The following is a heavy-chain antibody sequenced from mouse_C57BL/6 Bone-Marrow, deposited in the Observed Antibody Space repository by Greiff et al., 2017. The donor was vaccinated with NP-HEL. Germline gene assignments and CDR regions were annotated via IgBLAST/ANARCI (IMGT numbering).Heavy chain of an antibody. Sequence: VQLQQPGAELVKPGASVKMSCKASGYTFTSYWITWVKQRPGQGLEWIGDIYPGSGSTNYNEKFKSKATLTVDTSSSTAYMQLSSLTSEDSAVYYCARSPIYYYGSSYGRKYYFDYWGQGTTLTVSS. CDR2: IYPGSGST. J-gene: IGHJ2*01. CDR3: ARSPIYYYGSSYGRKYYFDY. CDR1: GYTFTSYW. V-gene: IGHV1-55*01. D-gene: IGHD1-1*01.